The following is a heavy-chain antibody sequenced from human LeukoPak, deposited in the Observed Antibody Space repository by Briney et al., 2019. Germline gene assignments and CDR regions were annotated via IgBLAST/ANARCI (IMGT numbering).Heavy chain of an antibody. CDR1: GYTFTSYG. Sequence: SVKVSCKASGYTFTSYGISWVRQAPGQGLEWMGGIIPIFGTANYAQKFQGRVTITADESTSTAYMELSSLRSEDTAVYYCASSLRLGELSLYYWGQGTLVTVSS. D-gene: IGHD3-16*02. V-gene: IGHV1-69*13. CDR2: IIPIFGTA. CDR3: ASSLRLGELSLYY. J-gene: IGHJ4*02.